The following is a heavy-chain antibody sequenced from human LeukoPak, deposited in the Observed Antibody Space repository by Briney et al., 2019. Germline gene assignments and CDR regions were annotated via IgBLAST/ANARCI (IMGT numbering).Heavy chain of an antibody. CDR3: ATRSIARYCSGGSCYSDGY. Sequence: GGSLRLSCAASGFTFSSYGMSWVRQAPGKGLEWVSAISGSGGSTYYADSVKGRFTISRDNSKNTLYLQMNSLRAEDTAVYYCATRSIARYCSGGSCYSDGYWGQGTLVTVSS. CDR1: GFTFSSYG. J-gene: IGHJ4*02. D-gene: IGHD2-15*01. CDR2: ISGSGGST. V-gene: IGHV3-23*01.